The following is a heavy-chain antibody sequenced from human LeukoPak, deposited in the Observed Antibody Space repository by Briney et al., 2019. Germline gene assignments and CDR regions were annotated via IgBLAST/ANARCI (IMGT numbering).Heavy chain of an antibody. V-gene: IGHV3-33*06. CDR3: AQQDGD. CDR1: GFIFSNYG. J-gene: IGHJ4*02. CDR2: IWYDGSNK. Sequence: VGSLRLSCAASGFIFSNYGMHWVRQAPGKGLEWVAVIWYDGSNKYYADSVKGRFTISRDNSKNRVYLQMNSLRVEDTAVYYCAQQDGDWGQGTLVTVSS.